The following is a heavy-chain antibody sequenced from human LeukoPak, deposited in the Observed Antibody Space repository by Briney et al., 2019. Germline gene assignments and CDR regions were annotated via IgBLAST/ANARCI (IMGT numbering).Heavy chain of an antibody. D-gene: IGHD5-18*01. Sequence: SGTLSLTCAVSGGSIFSSNWWSWVRQPPGKGLEWIGQIFHSGSTSYSPSLKSRVTISVDKSKNQFSLKLTSVTAADTAVYYCARGTWDSSGSYYYYYMDVWGKGTTVTVPS. J-gene: IGHJ6*03. V-gene: IGHV4-4*02. CDR1: GGSIFSSNW. CDR2: IFHSGST. CDR3: ARGTWDSSGSYYYYYMDV.